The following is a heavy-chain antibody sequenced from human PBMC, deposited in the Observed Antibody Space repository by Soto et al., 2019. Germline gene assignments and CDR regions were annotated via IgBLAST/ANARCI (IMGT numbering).Heavy chain of an antibody. CDR2: MNTTSGYT. Sequence: QVQLVQSGTEVKKPGASVKVSCKVSGYTFTTYDINWVRQATGQGLEWMGWMNTTSGYTGYALKFQGRVTMTRDTSISTAYMELSSLTSEDTAIYYCTRGEWELSYWGQGTLVTVSS. J-gene: IGHJ4*02. V-gene: IGHV1-8*01. CDR1: GYTFTTYD. CDR3: TRGEWELSY. D-gene: IGHD1-26*01.